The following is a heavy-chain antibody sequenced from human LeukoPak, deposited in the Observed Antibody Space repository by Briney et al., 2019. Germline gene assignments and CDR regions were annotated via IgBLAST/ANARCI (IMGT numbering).Heavy chain of an antibody. CDR3: VLYGDYESPDGFDI. J-gene: IGHJ3*02. Sequence: GGSLRLSCAASGFRFSSYGMSWVRQAPGKGLEWVSAISGSGGSTYYADSVKGRFTISRGNSKNTLYLQMNSLRAEDTAVYYCVLYGDYESPDGFDIWGQGTMVTVSS. D-gene: IGHD4-17*01. CDR1: GFRFSSYG. CDR2: ISGSGGST. V-gene: IGHV3-23*01.